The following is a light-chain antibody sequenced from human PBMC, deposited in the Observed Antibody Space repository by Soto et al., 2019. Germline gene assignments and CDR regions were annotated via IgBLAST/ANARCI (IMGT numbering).Light chain of an antibody. CDR2: DVN. CDR3: SSYGGTHFV. J-gene: IGLJ1*01. CDR1: SSDVGGYNY. Sequence: QSVLTQPPSAYGSPGQSVTVSCTGTSSDVGGYNYVSWYQQHPDKAPKLMIYDVNQRPSGVPDRFSGSKSGNTASLTVSGLQAEDEADYYCSSYGGTHFVFGTGTKVTVL. V-gene: IGLV2-8*01.